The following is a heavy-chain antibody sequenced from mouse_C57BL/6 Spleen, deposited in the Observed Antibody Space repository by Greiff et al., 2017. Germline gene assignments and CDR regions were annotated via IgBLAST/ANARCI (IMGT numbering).Heavy chain of an antibody. CDR2: INPSSGYT. D-gene: IGHD2-4*01. Sequence: QVQLQQSGAELAKPGASVKLSCKASGYTFTSYWMYWVKQRPGQGLEWIGYINPSSGYTKYNQKFKDKATLTADKSSSTAYMQLSSLTYEDSAVYDCARYYDSWYFDVWGTGTTVTVSS. V-gene: IGHV1-7*01. CDR1: GYTFTSYW. CDR3: ARYYDSWYFDV. J-gene: IGHJ1*03.